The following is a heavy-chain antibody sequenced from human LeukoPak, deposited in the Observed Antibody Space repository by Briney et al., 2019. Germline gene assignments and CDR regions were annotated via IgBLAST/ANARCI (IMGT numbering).Heavy chain of an antibody. J-gene: IGHJ4*02. CDR2: ISSSSSYI. D-gene: IGHD6-13*01. V-gene: IGHV3-21*01. CDR1: GFTFSSYS. Sequence: PGGSLRLSCAASGFTFSSYSMNWVRQAPGKGLEWVSSISSSSSYIYYADSVKGRFTISRDNAKNSLYLQMNSLRAEDTAVYYCARANIAAAGHSAGYWGQGTLVTVSS. CDR3: ARANIAAAGHSAGY.